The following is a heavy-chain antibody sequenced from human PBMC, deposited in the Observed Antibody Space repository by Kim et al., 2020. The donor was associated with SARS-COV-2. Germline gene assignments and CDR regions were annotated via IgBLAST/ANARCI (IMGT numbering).Heavy chain of an antibody. J-gene: IGHJ4*02. D-gene: IGHD3-10*01. CDR1: GGSISSGDYY. CDR3: ARGFSTFGEDYYFDY. CDR2: IYYSGST. V-gene: IGHV4-30-4*01. Sequence: SETLSLTCTVSGGSISSGDYYWSWIRQPPGKGLEWIGYIYYSGSTYYNPSLKSRVTISVDTSKNQFSLKLSSVTAADTDVYYCARGFSTFGEDYYFDYWGQGPLVTVSS.